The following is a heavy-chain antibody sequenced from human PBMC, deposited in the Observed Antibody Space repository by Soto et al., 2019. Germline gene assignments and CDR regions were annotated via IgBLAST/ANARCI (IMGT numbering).Heavy chain of an antibody. CDR3: ATMGTPATGLYFFDY. CDR1: GGSISSYD. CDR2: ISYSGST. V-gene: IGHV4-59*06. Sequence: SETMSLTCTVSGGSISSYDWSWIRQPPGKGLEWIGFISYSGSTYYSTSLKSRVTISVDTSKSQFSLNLSFVTAADTSVYYCATMGTPATGLYFFDYWGQGSLVTVSS. D-gene: IGHD2-15*01. J-gene: IGHJ4*02.